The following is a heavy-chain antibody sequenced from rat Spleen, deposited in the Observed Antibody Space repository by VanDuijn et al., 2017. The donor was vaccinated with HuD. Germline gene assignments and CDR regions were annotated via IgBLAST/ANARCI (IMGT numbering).Heavy chain of an antibody. Sequence: EVQLVESDGGLVQPGRSLKLSCAASGFTFSDYYMAWVRQAPTKGLEWVAYISAGGGDTYYRYSVKGRFTISRDNAKSALYLQMDSLRSEDTATYYCARQDIIMAANWFAYWGQGTLVTVSS. CDR3: ARQDIIMAANWFAY. CDR2: ISAGGGDT. D-gene: IGHD1-2*01. V-gene: IGHV5-25*01. CDR1: GFTFSDYY. J-gene: IGHJ3*01.